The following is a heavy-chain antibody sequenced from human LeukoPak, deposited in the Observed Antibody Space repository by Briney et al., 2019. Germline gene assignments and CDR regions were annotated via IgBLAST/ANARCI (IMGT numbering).Heavy chain of an antibody. CDR1: GGTFISYA. Sequence: SVKVSCKASGGTFISYAISWVRQAPGQGLEWMGGIIPIFGTANYAQKFQGRVTITADKSTSIAYMELSSLRSEDTAVYYCARDSPTNYYDAGWGQGTLVTVSS. CDR3: ARDSPTNYYDAG. D-gene: IGHD3-22*01. J-gene: IGHJ4*02. CDR2: IIPIFGTA. V-gene: IGHV1-69*06.